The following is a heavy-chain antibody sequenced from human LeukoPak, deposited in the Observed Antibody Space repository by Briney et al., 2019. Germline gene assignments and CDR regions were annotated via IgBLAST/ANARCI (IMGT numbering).Heavy chain of an antibody. D-gene: IGHD4-11*01. CDR2: INHSGST. V-gene: IGHV4-34*01. CDR3: ARLTTEFDY. Sequence: SETLSLTCAVYGGSFSGYYWSWIRQPPGKGLEWIGEINHSGSTNYNPSLKSRVTISVDTSKNQFSLKLSSVTAADTAVYYCARLTTEFDYWGQGTLVTVSS. J-gene: IGHJ4*02. CDR1: GGSFSGYY.